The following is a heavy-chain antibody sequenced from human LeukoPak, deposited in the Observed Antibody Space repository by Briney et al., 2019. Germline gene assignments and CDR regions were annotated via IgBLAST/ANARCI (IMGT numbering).Heavy chain of an antibody. J-gene: IGHJ4*02. CDR2: ISYSGST. CDR3: ARHPELYFFDY. D-gene: IGHD3-10*01. CDR1: GASISSYY. V-gene: IGHV4-59*08. Sequence: SETLSLTCTVSGASISSYYWSWIRQPPGKGLEWIGYISYSGSTNYNPSLKSRVTISADTSKNQVSLTLSSVTAADTAVYYCARHPELYFFDYRGQGTLVTVSS.